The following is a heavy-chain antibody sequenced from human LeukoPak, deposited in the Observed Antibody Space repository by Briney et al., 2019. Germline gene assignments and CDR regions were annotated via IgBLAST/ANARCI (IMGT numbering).Heavy chain of an antibody. V-gene: IGHV4-59*08. CDR2: IYYSGST. CDR1: GGSISSYY. CDR3: ARHNLGRRDGYNMLHAFDI. D-gene: IGHD5-24*01. J-gene: IGHJ3*02. Sequence: PSGTLSLTCTVSGGSISSYYWSWIRQPPGKGLEWIGYIYYSGSTNYNPSLKSRVTISVDTSKNQFSLKLSSVTAADTAVYYCARHNLGRRDGYNMLHAFDIWGQGTMVTVSS.